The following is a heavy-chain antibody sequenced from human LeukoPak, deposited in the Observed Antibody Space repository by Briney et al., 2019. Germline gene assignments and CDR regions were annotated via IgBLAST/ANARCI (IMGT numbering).Heavy chain of an antibody. CDR1: GGSISSSSYY. D-gene: IGHD3-9*01. V-gene: IGHV4-39*01. CDR2: IYYSGST. Sequence: SETLSLTCTVSGGSISSSSYYWGWIRQPPGKGLEWIGSIYYSGSTYYNPSLKSRVTISVDTSKNQFSLKLSSVTAADTAVYYCAIVYDILTGYHDYWGQGTLVTVSS. CDR3: AIVYDILTGYHDY. J-gene: IGHJ4*02.